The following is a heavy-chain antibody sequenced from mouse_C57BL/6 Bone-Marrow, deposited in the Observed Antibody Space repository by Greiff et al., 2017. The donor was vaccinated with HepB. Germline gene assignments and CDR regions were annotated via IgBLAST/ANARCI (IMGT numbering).Heavy chain of an antibody. CDR3: ARSGITTVVATH. Sequence: QVQLKESGAELARPGASVKLSCKASGYTFTSYGISWVKQRTGQGLEWIGEIYPRSGNTYYNEKFKGKATLTADKSSSTAYMELRSLTSEDSAVYFCARSGITTVVATHWGQGTLVTVSA. V-gene: IGHV1-81*01. J-gene: IGHJ3*01. CDR2: IYPRSGNT. CDR1: GYTFTSYG. D-gene: IGHD1-1*01.